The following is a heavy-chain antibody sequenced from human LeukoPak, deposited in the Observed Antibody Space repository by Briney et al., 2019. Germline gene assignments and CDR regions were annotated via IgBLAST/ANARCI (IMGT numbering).Heavy chain of an antibody. Sequence: GGSLRLSCAASGFTFSSYGMHWVRQAPGKGLEWVAYIQNDGSNEQYADSVKGRFSISRDSSKNILYLQMNSLRAEDTAVYYCAKADSGTYYGLGDYFDYWGQGTLVTVSS. CDR3: AKADSGTYYGLGDYFDY. CDR2: IQNDGSNE. D-gene: IGHD1-26*01. CDR1: GFTFSSYG. J-gene: IGHJ4*02. V-gene: IGHV3-30*02.